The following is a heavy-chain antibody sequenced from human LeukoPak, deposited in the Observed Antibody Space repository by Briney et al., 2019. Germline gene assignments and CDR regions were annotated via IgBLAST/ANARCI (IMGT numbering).Heavy chain of an antibody. Sequence: PSETLSLTCTVSGYSISSDYYWGWIRQPPGKGLEWIVSIYHSGSTFYNPSLKSRVTISVDTSKNQFSLKLSTVTAADTAVYYCARAVYKGATLFDPWGQGTLVTVSS. CDR2: IYHSGST. V-gene: IGHV4-38-2*02. CDR3: ARAVYKGATLFDP. J-gene: IGHJ5*02. D-gene: IGHD1-26*01. CDR1: GYSISSDYY.